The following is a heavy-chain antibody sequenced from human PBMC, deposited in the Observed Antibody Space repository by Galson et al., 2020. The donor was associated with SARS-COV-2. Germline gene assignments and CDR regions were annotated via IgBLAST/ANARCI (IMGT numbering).Heavy chain of an antibody. D-gene: IGHD4-17*01. Sequence: NSGGSLRLSCAASGFTFSSYSMNWVRQAPGKGLEWVSSISSSSSYIYYADSVKGRFTISRDNAKNSLYLQMNSLRAEDTAVYYCARDQGDYGAKYYYYYYMDVWGKGTTVTVSS. CDR1: GFTFSSYS. V-gene: IGHV3-21*01. CDR2: ISSSSSYI. J-gene: IGHJ6*03. CDR3: ARDQGDYGAKYYYYYYMDV.